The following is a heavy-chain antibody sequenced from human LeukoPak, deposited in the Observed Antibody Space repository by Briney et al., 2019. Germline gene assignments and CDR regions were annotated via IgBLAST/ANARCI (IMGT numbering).Heavy chain of an antibody. CDR2: ISSSSSYI. CDR1: GFTFSNYA. J-gene: IGHJ4*02. CDR3: ASGIVGATSDY. V-gene: IGHV3-21*01. D-gene: IGHD1-26*01. Sequence: GGSLRLSCATSGFTFSNYAMSWVRQAPGKGLEWVSSISSSSSYIYYADSVKGRFTISRDNAKNSLYLQMNSLRAEDTAVYYCASGIVGATSDYWGQGTLVTVSS.